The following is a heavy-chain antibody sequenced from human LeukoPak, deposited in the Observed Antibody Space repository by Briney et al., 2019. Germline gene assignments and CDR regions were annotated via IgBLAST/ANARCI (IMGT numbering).Heavy chain of an antibody. D-gene: IGHD2-2*01. CDR3: AKNILGVVVPAAMGGGGNY. J-gene: IGHJ4*02. CDR1: GFTFSSYA. CDR2: ISGSGGST. V-gene: IGHV3-23*01. Sequence: GGSLRLSCAASGFTFSSYAMSWVRQAPGKGLEWVSAISGSGGSTYYADSVKGRFTISRDNSKNTLYLQMNSLRAEDTAVYYCAKNILGVVVPAAMGGGGNYWGQGTLVTVSS.